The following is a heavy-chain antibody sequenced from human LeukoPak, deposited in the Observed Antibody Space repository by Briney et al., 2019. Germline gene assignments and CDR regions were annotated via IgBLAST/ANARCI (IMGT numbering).Heavy chain of an antibody. CDR2: IKSDGSNY. Sequence: PGGSLRLSCAASGFTVSSNYMSWVRQAPGKGLEWVSRIKSDGSNYYADSVKGRFIISRDNAKNTLYLQMNSLRAEDTAVYYCARGAWTAYYFDYWGQGTLVTVSS. CDR1: GFTVSSNY. V-gene: IGHV3-74*01. J-gene: IGHJ4*02. D-gene: IGHD3/OR15-3a*01. CDR3: ARGAWTAYYFDY.